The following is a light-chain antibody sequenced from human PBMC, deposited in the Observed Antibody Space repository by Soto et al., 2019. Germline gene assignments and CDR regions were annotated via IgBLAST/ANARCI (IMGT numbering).Light chain of an antibody. CDR1: SSNIGAGYD. J-gene: IGLJ2*01. CDR2: GNS. CDR3: QSYDSRLSGVL. V-gene: IGLV1-40*01. Sequence: QSVLTQPPSVSGAPGQRVTISCTGSSSNIGAGYDVHWYQQLPGTAPKLLLYGNSNRPSGVPDRFSGSKSGTSASLAITGLQAEDEADYYCQSYDSRLSGVLFGGGTKLTVL.